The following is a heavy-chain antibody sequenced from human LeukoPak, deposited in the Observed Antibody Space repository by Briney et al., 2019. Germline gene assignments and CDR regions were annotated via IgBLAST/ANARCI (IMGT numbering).Heavy chain of an antibody. D-gene: IGHD3-10*01. CDR2: GST. V-gene: IGHV1-46*01. J-gene: IGHJ6*02. Sequence: GSTSYAQKFQGRVTMTRDTSTSTVYMELSSLRSEDTAVYYCARGGYGLGSYFYFYGMDVWGQGTTVTVSS. CDR3: ARGGYGLGSYFYFYGMDV.